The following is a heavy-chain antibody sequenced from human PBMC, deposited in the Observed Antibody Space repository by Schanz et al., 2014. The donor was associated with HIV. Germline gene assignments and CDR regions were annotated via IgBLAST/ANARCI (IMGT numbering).Heavy chain of an antibody. CDR3: ARDLHDYGDARTDY. V-gene: IGHV3-7*01. J-gene: IGHJ4*02. D-gene: IGHD4-17*01. CDR2: KKEDGSEK. CDR1: GFTFSRYW. Sequence: EVQLVESGGGLVQPGGSLRLSCAASGFTFSRYWMTWVRQAPGKGLEWVANKKEDGSEKYYVDSVKGRFTISRDNAKNSLYLNMYSLRAEDTAVYYCARDLHDYGDARTDYWGQGILVTVSS.